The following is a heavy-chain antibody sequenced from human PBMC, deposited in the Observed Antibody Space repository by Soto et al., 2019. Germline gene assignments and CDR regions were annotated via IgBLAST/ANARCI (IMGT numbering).Heavy chain of an antibody. CDR1: GGSISRGDYY. D-gene: IGHD2-8*01. CDR2: IYYSGST. CDR3: AREIMKYDAFDI. J-gene: IGHJ3*02. V-gene: IGHV4-30-4*01. Sequence: QVQLQESGPGLVKPSQTLSLTCTVSGGSISRGDYYWSWIRQPPGKGLEWIGYIYYSGSTYYNPSLKSPVTISVDTSKNQFSLKLSSVTAADTAVYYCAREIMKYDAFDIWGQGTMVTVSS.